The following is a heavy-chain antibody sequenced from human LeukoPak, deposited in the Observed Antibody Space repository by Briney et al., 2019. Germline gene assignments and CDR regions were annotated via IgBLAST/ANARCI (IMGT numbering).Heavy chain of an antibody. D-gene: IGHD4-17*01. Sequence: GRSLRLSCSASGFTFSSYAMHWVRQAPGKGLDYVSAISSNGGSTYYADSVKGRFTISRDTSNHTLYLQIDSLRAEDSSVYYCVREDYGDYGAAYWGQGTLVTVFS. CDR2: ISSNGGST. V-gene: IGHV3-64D*06. CDR3: VREDYGDYGAAY. CDR1: GFTFSSYA. J-gene: IGHJ4*02.